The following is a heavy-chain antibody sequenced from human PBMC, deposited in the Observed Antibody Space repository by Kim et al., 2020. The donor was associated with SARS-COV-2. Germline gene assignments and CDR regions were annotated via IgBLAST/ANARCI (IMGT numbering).Heavy chain of an antibody. CDR3: ARRGRSSWFFDS. CDR2: IYYSGST. Sequence: SETLSLTCAVSGGSISSYYWSWIRQPPGKGLEWIGYIYYSGSTNYNPSLKSRVTISLDTSKNQFSLELRSVTAADTAVYYCARRGRSSWFFDSWGQGTLVTVSS. V-gene: IGHV4-59*08. J-gene: IGHJ4*02. CDR1: GGSISSYY. D-gene: IGHD6-13*01.